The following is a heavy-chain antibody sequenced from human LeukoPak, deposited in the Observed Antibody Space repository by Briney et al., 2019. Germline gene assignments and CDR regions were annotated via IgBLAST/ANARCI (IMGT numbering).Heavy chain of an antibody. J-gene: IGHJ4*02. CDR1: GFTFSSYA. Sequence: PGGSLRLSCAAPGFTFSSYAMSWVRQAPGKGLEWVSTISSSGRSTYYADSVKGRFTISRDNSMNTLYLQMNSLRAEDTAVYYCGESGGSLQWGQGTLVTVSS. CDR2: ISSSGRST. D-gene: IGHD2-15*01. CDR3: GESGGSLQ. V-gene: IGHV3-23*01.